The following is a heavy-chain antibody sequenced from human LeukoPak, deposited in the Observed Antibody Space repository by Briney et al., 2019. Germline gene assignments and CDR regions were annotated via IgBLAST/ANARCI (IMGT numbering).Heavy chain of an antibody. J-gene: IGHJ4*02. CDR3: ARDQYGDYAIDY. Sequence: GGSLRLSCAASGFTFSSYTMNWVRQAPGKGLEWVSSFTSSSYIYYADSVKGRFTISRDNAKNSLYLQMNSLKAEDTAVYYCARDQYGDYAIDYWGQGTLVTVSS. D-gene: IGHD4-17*01. CDR2: FTSSSYI. CDR1: GFTFSSYT. V-gene: IGHV3-21*01.